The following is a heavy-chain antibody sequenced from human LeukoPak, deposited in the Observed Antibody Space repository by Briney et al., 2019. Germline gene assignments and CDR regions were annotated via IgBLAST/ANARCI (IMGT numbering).Heavy chain of an antibody. CDR1: GYSISSGYY. D-gene: IGHD1-26*01. V-gene: IGHV4-38-2*02. CDR3: VKSGGYGLIDY. CDR2: IYHSGST. J-gene: IGHJ4*02. Sequence: PSETLSLTCTVSGYSISSGYYWGWIRQPPGKGLEWIGSIYHSGSTYYNPSLKSRVTISVDTSKNQFSLNLNSVTAADTAMYYCVKSGGYGLIDYWGQGTLVTVSS.